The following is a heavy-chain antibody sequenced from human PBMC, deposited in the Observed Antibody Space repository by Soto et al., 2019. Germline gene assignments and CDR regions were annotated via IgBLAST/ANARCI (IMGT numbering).Heavy chain of an antibody. CDR3: ARLRYVGFGGSRHDAFDI. CDR1: GGSISSGDYY. J-gene: IGHJ3*02. D-gene: IGHD3-10*01. V-gene: IGHV4-30-4*01. Sequence: SETLSLTCTVSGGSISSGDYYWSWIRQPPGKGLEWIGYIYYSGSTYYNPSLKSRVTISVDTSKNQFSLKLSSVTAADTAVYYCARLRYVGFGGSRHDAFDIWGQGTMVTVSS. CDR2: IYYSGST.